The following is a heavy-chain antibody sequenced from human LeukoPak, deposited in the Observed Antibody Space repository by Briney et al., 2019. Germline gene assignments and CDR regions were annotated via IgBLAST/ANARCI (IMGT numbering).Heavy chain of an antibody. J-gene: IGHJ3*02. CDR2: IKEDGSET. V-gene: IGHV3-7*01. CDR1: GFTLSGCW. Sequence: GGSLRLSCAASGFTLSGCWMSWVRQAPGKGLEWVANIKEDGSETYYVDSVKGRITISRDNAKNSLYLHMNSLTAEDTAMYYCARDWVAGVPFDAFDIWGQGTMVSVSS. D-gene: IGHD3-10*01. CDR3: ARDWVAGVPFDAFDI.